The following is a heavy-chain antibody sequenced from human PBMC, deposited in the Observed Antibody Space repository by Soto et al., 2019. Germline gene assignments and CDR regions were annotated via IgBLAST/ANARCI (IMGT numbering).Heavy chain of an antibody. CDR1: GGSISSYY. CDR2: IYYSGST. D-gene: IGHD3-3*02. J-gene: IGHJ5*02. CDR3: ARDHFSNWFDP. Sequence: SETLSLTCTVSGGSISSYYWSWIRQPPGKGLEWIGYIYYSGSTNYNPSLKSRVTISVDTSKNQFSLKLSSVTAADTAVYYCARDHFSNWFDPWGQGTLVTVSS. V-gene: IGHV4-59*01.